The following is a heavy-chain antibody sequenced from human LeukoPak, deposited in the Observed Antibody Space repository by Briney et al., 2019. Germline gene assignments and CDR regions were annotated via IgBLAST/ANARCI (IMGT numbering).Heavy chain of an antibody. CDR2: IYHSGST. J-gene: IGHJ5*02. CDR3: ARDARWFGERGNWFDP. D-gene: IGHD3-10*01. V-gene: IGHV4-38-2*02. Sequence: SETLSLTCTVSGYSISSGYYWGWIRQPPGKGLEWIGSIYHSGSTYYNPPLKSRVTISVDMSKNQFSLKLSSVTAADTAVYYCARDARWFGERGNWFDPWGQGTLVTVSS. CDR1: GYSISSGYY.